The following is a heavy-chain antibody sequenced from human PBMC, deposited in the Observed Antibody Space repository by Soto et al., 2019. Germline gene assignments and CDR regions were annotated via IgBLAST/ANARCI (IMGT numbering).Heavy chain of an antibody. CDR2: IYYSGST. V-gene: IGHV4-39*01. CDR3: ATDGPRYFDYYYYGMDV. D-gene: IGHD2-21*01. Sequence: SETLSLTCTVSGGSISSSSYYWGWIRQPPGKGLEWIGSIYYSGSTYYNPSLKSRVTISVDTSKNQFSLKLSSVTAADTAVYYCATDGPRYFDYYYYGMDVWGQGTTVTVS. CDR1: GGSISSSSYY. J-gene: IGHJ6*02.